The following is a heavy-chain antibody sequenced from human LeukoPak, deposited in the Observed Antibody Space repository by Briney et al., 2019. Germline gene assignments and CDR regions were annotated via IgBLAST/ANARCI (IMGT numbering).Heavy chain of an antibody. CDR2: ISYDGSNK. CDR1: GFTFSSYA. CDR3: VGFGSYFDS. Sequence: GGSLRLSCAASGFTFSSYAMHWVRQAPGKGLEWVAVISYDGSNKYYADSVKGRFTISRDNSKNTLYLQMNSLRAEDTAVYYCVGFGSYFDSWGQGALVTVSS. J-gene: IGHJ4*02. D-gene: IGHD3-10*01. V-gene: IGHV3-30*04.